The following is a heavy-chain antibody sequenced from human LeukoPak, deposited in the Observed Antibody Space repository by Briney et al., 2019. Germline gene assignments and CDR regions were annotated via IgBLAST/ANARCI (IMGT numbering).Heavy chain of an antibody. CDR3: TRGPVVVVPAAMPGYYGGMDV. CDR2: IRSKANSYAT. D-gene: IGHD2-2*01. J-gene: IGHJ6*02. Sequence: PGGSLRLSCAASGFTFSGSAMHWVRQASGKGLEWVGRIRSKANSYATAYAASVKGRFTISRDDSKNTAYLQMNSLKTEDTAVYYCTRGPVVVVPAAMPGYYGGMDVWGQGTTVTVSS. CDR1: GFTFSGSA. V-gene: IGHV3-73*01.